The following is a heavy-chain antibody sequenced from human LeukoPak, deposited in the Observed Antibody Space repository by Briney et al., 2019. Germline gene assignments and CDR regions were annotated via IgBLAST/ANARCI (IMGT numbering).Heavy chain of an antibody. J-gene: IGHJ6*02. CDR1: GYSFTSYW. V-gene: IGHV5-51*01. D-gene: IGHD3-22*01. CDR2: IYPGDSNT. Sequence: ESPKISCKGSGYSFTSYWIGWVRQMPGKGLEWMGIIYPGDSNTRYSPSFQGQVTISADKSISTAYLQWSSLKASDTAMYYCARQMLYYDSSGVGMDVWGQGTTVTVSS. CDR3: ARQMLYYDSSGVGMDV.